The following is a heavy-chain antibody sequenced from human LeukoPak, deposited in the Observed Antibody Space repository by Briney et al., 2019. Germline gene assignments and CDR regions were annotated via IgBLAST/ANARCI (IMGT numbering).Heavy chain of an antibody. CDR2: TSYDGGNK. D-gene: IGHD3-10*01. Sequence: PGGSLRLSCVASGFTFNTYGMHWVRQAPGKGLEWMAATSYDGGNKWYVDSVKGRFTISRENSKNTLYLQMNSLRAEDTAVYYCAKDRNYYGAGSFFGDWGQGTLVTVPS. J-gene: IGHJ4*02. V-gene: IGHV3-30*18. CDR1: GFTFNTYG. CDR3: AKDRNYYGAGSFFGD.